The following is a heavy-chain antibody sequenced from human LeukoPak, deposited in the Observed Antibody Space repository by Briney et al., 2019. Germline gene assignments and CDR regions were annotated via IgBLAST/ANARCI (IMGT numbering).Heavy chain of an antibody. J-gene: IGHJ4*02. D-gene: IGHD3-10*01. V-gene: IGHV3-30*02. CDR2: IGNDGRAK. Sequence: PGGSLRLSCVASGFSCSNYGIHWVRQAPGKGLEWVAVIGNDGRAKYYADSVRGRFTISRDNSENTLYLQMDSLRSEDTAVYYCAKEEAWGVNAFDFWGQGILVTVPS. CDR1: GFSCSNYG. CDR3: AKEEAWGVNAFDF.